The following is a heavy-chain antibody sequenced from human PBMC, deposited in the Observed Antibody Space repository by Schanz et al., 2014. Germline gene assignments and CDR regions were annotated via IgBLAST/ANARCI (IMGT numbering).Heavy chain of an antibody. V-gene: IGHV1-2*02. J-gene: IGHJ4*02. D-gene: IGHD1-26*01. Sequence: QAQLVQSGAEVKRPGASVKVSCKASGYTFTSYDIGWVRQATGQGLEWMGWMNPNSGGTIYTQRFQGRVSLTRDTSISTAYMELNSLTSDDTAIYYCARDRAGASYYFNYWGQGSLVTVSS. CDR2: MNPNSGGT. CDR1: GYTFTSYD. CDR3: ARDRAGASYYFNY.